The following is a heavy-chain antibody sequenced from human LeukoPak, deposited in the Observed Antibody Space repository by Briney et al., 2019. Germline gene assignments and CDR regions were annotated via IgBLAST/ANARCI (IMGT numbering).Heavy chain of an antibody. V-gene: IGHV3-30-3*01. CDR1: GFTFSSYA. CDR2: ISYDGSNK. CDR3: ANTPNHNY. D-gene: IGHD2-15*01. J-gene: IGHJ4*02. Sequence: GGSLRLSCAASGFTFSSYAMHWVRQAPGKGLEWVAVISYDGSNKYYADFVKGRFTISRDNSKNTLYLQMNSLRAEDTAVYYCANTPNHNYWGQGTLVTVSS.